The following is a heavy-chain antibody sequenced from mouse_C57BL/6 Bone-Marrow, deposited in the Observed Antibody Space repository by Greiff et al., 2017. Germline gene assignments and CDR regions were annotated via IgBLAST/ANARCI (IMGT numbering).Heavy chain of an antibody. CDR2: INPGSGGT. J-gene: IGHJ1*03. CDR3: SRRGYYRYCDV. D-gene: IGHD2-2*01. Sequence: QVQLQQSGAELVRPGTSVKVSCKASGYAFTNYLIEWVKQRPGQGLEWIGVINPGSGGTNYNEKFKGKATLTADKSSSTAYMQLSSLTSEDSAVYFCSRRGYYRYCDVWGTGTTVTVAS. CDR1: GYAFTNYL. V-gene: IGHV1-54*01.